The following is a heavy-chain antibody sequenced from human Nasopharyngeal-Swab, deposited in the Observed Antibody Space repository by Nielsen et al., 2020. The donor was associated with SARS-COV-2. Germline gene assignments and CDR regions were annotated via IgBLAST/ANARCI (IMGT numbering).Heavy chain of an antibody. CDR2: IYYSGST. J-gene: IGHJ4*02. D-gene: IGHD4-17*01. CDR3: ARARTRVTTFDY. Sequence: SETLSLTRTVSGGSVSSSSYYWGWIRQPPGKGLEWIGSIYYSGSTYYNPSLKSRVTISVDTSKNQFSLKLSSVTAADTAVYYCARARTRVTTFDYWGQGTLVTVSS. V-gene: IGHV4-39*07. CDR1: GGSVSSSSYY.